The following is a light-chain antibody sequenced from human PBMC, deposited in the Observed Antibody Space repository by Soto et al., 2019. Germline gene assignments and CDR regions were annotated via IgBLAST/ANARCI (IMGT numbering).Light chain of an antibody. Sequence: DIQMTQSPFTLSASVGDRVTITCRASQNINSWLAWYQQKPGKAPKLLIYKASSLESGVPSRFSGSGSGTEFTLTISSLQPDDFAAYYCQQYDIYPITFGQGTRLEIK. CDR1: QNINSW. CDR2: KAS. J-gene: IGKJ5*01. CDR3: QQYDIYPIT. V-gene: IGKV1-5*03.